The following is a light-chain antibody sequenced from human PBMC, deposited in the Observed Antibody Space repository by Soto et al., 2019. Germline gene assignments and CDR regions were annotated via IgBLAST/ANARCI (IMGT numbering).Light chain of an antibody. CDR1: RSVSNY. CDR2: VVS. CDR3: QKSHSIPLT. V-gene: IGKV1-39*01. J-gene: IGKJ1*01. Sequence: DLQMTQSPSSLSSSLGDSVTITCRASRSVSNYLSWYQQKTGKAPKILIYVVSSLQSGVPSRLSGSGSGTDLNLTIRSLQLEDFATYYCQKSHSIPLTFGQGTKVDIK.